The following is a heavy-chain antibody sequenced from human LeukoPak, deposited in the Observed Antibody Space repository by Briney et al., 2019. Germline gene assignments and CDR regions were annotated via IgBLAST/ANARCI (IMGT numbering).Heavy chain of an antibody. Sequence: SETLSLSCAVYGGSFSGYYWSWIRQPPGKGLEWIGEINHSGSTNYNPSLKSRVTISVDTSKNQFSLKLSLVTAADTAVYYCARGLYSSSWYGYWGQGTLVTVSS. CDR1: GGSFSGYY. V-gene: IGHV4-34*01. CDR2: INHSGST. D-gene: IGHD6-13*01. CDR3: ARGLYSSSWYGY. J-gene: IGHJ4*02.